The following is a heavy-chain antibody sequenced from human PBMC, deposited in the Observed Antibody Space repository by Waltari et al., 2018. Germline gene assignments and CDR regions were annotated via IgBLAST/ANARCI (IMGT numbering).Heavy chain of an antibody. V-gene: IGHV4-34*01. J-gene: IGHJ1*01. CDR2: INHSGRT. Sequence: QVQLQQWGAGLLKPSETLSLTCAVYGGSFSGYYWSWIRQPPGKGLEWIGEINHSGRTNSNPSLKSRVTIAVDTSKNQFSLKLSSVTAADTAVYYCARMRSGSYLGRYFQHWGQGTLVTVSS. D-gene: IGHD1-26*01. CDR1: GGSFSGYY. CDR3: ARMRSGSYLGRYFQH.